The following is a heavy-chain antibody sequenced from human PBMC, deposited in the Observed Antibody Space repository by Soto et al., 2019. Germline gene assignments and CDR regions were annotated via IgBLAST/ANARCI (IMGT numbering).Heavy chain of an antibody. Sequence: GESLKLSCKGSGYSFTTNWIGWVRQQPGKGLEWMGIIYPVDSDIRYSPSFQGQVTISADNSISTAYLQWSSLKASDTAIYYCVSGWTQQLIQIDYWGQGILVTVSS. CDR2: IYPVDSDI. J-gene: IGHJ4*02. CDR3: VSGWTQQLIQIDY. V-gene: IGHV5-51*01. D-gene: IGHD6-13*01. CDR1: GYSFTTNW.